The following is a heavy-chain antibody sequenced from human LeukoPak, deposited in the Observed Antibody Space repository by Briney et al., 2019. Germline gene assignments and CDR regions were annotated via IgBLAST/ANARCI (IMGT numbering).Heavy chain of an antibody. CDR3: AKTMSPYYYDSSGF. CDR1: GFTFSSYG. CDR2: IRYDGSNK. D-gene: IGHD3-22*01. Sequence: AGGSLRLXCAASGFTFSSYGMHWVRQAPGKGLEWVAFIRYDGSNKYYADSVKGRFTISRDNSKNTLYLQMNSLRTEDTAVYYCAKTMSPYYYDSSGFWGQGTLVTVSS. J-gene: IGHJ4*02. V-gene: IGHV3-30*02.